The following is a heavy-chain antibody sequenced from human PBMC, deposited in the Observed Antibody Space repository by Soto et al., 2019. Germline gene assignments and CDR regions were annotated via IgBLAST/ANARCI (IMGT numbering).Heavy chain of an antibody. V-gene: IGHV3-21*01. CDR2: ISSSSSYI. CDR1: GFTFSSYS. J-gene: IGHJ5*02. D-gene: IGHD5-12*01. CDR3: ARDSRVATILGRGWFDP. Sequence: EVQLVESGGGLVKPGGSLRLSCAASGFTFSSYSMNWVRQAPGKGLEWVSSISSSSSYIYYADSVKGRFTISRDNAKNSLYLQMNSLGAEDTAVYYCARDSRVATILGRGWFDPWGQGTLVTVSS.